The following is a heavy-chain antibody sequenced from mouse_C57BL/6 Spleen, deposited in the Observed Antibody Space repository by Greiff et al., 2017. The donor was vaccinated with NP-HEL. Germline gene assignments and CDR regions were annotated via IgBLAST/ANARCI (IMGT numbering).Heavy chain of an antibody. CDR1: GYAFSSSW. CDR3: ATKIYYDYDGAMDY. V-gene: IGHV1-82*01. Sequence: VQLQQSGPELVKPGASVKISCKASGYAFSSSWMNWVKQRPGKGLEWIGRIYPGDGDTNYNGKFKGKATLTADKSSSTAYMQLSSLTSEDSAVYFCATKIYYDYDGAMDYWGQGTSVTVSS. D-gene: IGHD2-4*01. CDR2: IYPGDGDT. J-gene: IGHJ4*01.